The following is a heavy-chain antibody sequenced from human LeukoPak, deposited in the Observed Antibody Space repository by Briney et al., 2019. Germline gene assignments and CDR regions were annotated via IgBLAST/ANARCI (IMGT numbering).Heavy chain of an antibody. J-gene: IGHJ6*04. CDR1: GGSINSDGYY. Sequence: SQTLSVTCTISGGSINSDGYYWSRIRQPAGKGLEWIGYIYHNGNTYYNPSLKSRVTISVDTSKNQFSLKLSSVTAADTAVYYCARTHGGEWEQEDVWGKGTTVTVSS. V-gene: IGHV4-30-2*01. CDR2: IYHNGNT. CDR3: ARTHGGEWEQEDV. D-gene: IGHD1-26*01.